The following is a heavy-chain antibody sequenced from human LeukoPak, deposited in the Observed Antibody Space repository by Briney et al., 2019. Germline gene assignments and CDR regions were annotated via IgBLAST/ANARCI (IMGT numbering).Heavy chain of an antibody. CDR2: ITSSSSYI. J-gene: IGHJ6*03. Sequence: GGSLRLSCAASGFTFSSYSMNWVRRAPGKGLEWVSSITSSSSYIHYADSVKGRFTISRDNAKNSLYLQMNSLRVEDTAVYYCARDGSLARLVDYYYYYMDVWGKGTTVTVSS. V-gene: IGHV3-21*01. CDR3: ARDGSLARLVDYYYYYMDV. CDR1: GFTFSSYS. D-gene: IGHD6-19*01.